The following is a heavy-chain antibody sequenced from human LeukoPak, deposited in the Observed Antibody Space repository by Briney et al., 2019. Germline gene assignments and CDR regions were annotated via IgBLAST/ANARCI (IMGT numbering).Heavy chain of an antibody. V-gene: IGHV3-21*01. CDR1: GITFSNSA. CDR3: ASLVAIHP. D-gene: IGHD2-21*01. CDR2: ITKSGDQT. J-gene: IGHJ5*02. Sequence: GGSLRLSCVPSGITFSNSALSWVRQAPGKGLEWVSTITKSGDQTYYADSVRGLFTISRDNAKNSLYLQMNSLRAEDTAVYYCASLVAIHPWGQGTLVTVSS.